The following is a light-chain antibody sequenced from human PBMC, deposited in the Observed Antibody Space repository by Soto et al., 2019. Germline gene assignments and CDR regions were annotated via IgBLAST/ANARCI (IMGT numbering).Light chain of an antibody. Sequence: AIQMTQSPSSLSASVGDRVTITCRASQGIGNDLGWYQQKPGKAPKLLIYAASSLQSGVPSRFSGSGSGTDFTLTISSLQPEDFAAYYCLQDYNYPRTFGQGTKVEIK. CDR2: AAS. CDR3: LQDYNYPRT. V-gene: IGKV1-6*01. CDR1: QGIGND. J-gene: IGKJ1*01.